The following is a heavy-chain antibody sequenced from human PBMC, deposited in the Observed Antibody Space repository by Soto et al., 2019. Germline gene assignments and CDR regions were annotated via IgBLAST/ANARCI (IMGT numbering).Heavy chain of an antibody. CDR1: GGSISSYY. CDR3: ARCRPIVSWWFDP. J-gene: IGHJ5*02. Sequence: NPSETLSLTCTVSGGSISSYYWSWIRQPPGKGLEWIGYIYYSGSTNYNPSLKSRVTISVDTSKNQFSLKLSSVTAADTAVYYCARCRPIVSWWFDPWGQGTLVTVSS. CDR2: IYYSGST. D-gene: IGHD1-26*01. V-gene: IGHV4-59*01.